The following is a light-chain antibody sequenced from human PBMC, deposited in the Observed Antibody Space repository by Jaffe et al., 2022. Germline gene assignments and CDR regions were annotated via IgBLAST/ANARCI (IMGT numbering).Light chain of an antibody. CDR1: ETISKY. Sequence: DIQMTQSPSSLSASVGDRVTITCRASETISKYLNWYQQKPQKAPKLLIYAASSLQTGVPSRFSGTGSGTDFTLTIDSLQPEDFATYYCQQSYRAPWTFGQGSKVDI. J-gene: IGKJ1*01. CDR2: AAS. CDR3: QQSYRAPWT. V-gene: IGKV1-39*01.